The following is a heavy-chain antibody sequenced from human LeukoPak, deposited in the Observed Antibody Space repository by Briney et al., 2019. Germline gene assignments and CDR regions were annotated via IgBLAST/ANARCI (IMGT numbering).Heavy chain of an antibody. CDR2: ISYDGSNK. D-gene: IGHD3-3*01. J-gene: IGHJ6*03. Sequence: GGSLRLSCAASGFTFSSYAMHWVRQAPGKGLEWVAIISYDGSNKYFADSVKGRFTISRDNSKNTLYLQMNSLRTEDTAVYYCARKGGITIFGVADYYYMDVWGKGTTVTASS. CDR1: GFTFSSYA. CDR3: ARKGGITIFGVADYYYMDV. V-gene: IGHV3-30*01.